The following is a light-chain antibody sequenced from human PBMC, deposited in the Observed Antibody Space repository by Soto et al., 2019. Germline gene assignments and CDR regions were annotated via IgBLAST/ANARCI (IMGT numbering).Light chain of an antibody. CDR2: VAS. V-gene: IGKV1-39*01. J-gene: IGKJ1*01. Sequence: DIPMTQSPSSLSASVGDRVTITCRASQSISSYLNWYQQKPGKAPNILIYVASNLQGGVPPRFSGSGSGAEFTLTISSLQTEDLATYYWQQSYIHPHTFGQGTKVEIK. CDR1: QSISSY. CDR3: QQSYIHPHT.